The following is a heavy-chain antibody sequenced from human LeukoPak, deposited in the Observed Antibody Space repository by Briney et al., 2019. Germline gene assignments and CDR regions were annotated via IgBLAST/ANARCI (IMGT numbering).Heavy chain of an antibody. Sequence: AGGSLRLSCAASGFTFSSYAMSWVRQAPGKGLEWVSAISGSGGSTYYADYVKGRFTISRDNSKNTLYLQMNSLRAEDTAVYYCAKSKDYDILTGLTWGQGTLVTVSS. D-gene: IGHD3-9*01. CDR3: AKSKDYDILTGLT. CDR2: ISGSGGST. V-gene: IGHV3-23*01. CDR1: GFTFSSYA. J-gene: IGHJ5*02.